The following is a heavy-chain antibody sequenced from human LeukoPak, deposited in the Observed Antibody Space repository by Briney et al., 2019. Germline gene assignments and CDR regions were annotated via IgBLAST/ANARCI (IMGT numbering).Heavy chain of an antibody. CDR3: ASTGTPN. Sequence: SETLSLTCAVYGGSFSGYYWSWIRQPPGKGLEWIGEINHSGSTNYNPSLKSRVTISVDTSKNQFSLKLSSVTAADTAAYYCASTGTPNWGQGTLVTVSS. V-gene: IGHV4-34*01. CDR1: GGSFSGYY. J-gene: IGHJ4*02. D-gene: IGHD1-1*01. CDR2: INHSGST.